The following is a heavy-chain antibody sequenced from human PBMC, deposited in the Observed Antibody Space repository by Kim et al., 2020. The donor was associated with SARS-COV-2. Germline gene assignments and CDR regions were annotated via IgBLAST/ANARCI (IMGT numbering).Heavy chain of an antibody. CDR2: IYYSGST. D-gene: IGHD3-3*01. Sequence: SETLSLTCTVSGGSISSYYWSWIRQPPGKGLEWIGYIYYSGSTNYNPSLKSRVTISVDTSKNQFSLKPSSVTAADTAVYYCARLQPVTIFGVVSHFDYWG. CDR1: GGSISSYY. J-gene: IGHJ4*01. CDR3: ARLQPVTIFGVVSHFDY. V-gene: IGHV4-59*08.